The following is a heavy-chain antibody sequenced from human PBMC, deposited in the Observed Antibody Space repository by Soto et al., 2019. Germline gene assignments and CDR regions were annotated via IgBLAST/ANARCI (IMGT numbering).Heavy chain of an antibody. Sequence: ASVKVSCKASGYTFTGYYMHWVRQAPGQGLEWMGWINPNSGGTNYAQKFQGWVTMTRDTSISTAYMELSRLRSDDTAVYYCARGSDTRYYYDSSGYLTGYYHGMDVWGQGTTVTVSS. D-gene: IGHD3-22*01. CDR1: GYTFTGYY. V-gene: IGHV1-2*04. CDR3: ARGSDTRYYYDSSGYLTGYYHGMDV. CDR2: INPNSGGT. J-gene: IGHJ6*02.